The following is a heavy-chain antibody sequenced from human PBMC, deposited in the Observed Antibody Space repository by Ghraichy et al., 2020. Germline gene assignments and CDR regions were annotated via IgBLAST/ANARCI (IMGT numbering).Heavy chain of an antibody. CDR1: GFIFSSYW. J-gene: IGHJ4*02. CDR2: IRQDGSEK. Sequence: GGSLRLSCAASGFIFSSYWMSWVRQAPGKGLEWVANIRQDGSEKYYVDSVKGRFTLSRDNAKNSLYLQMNSLRAEDTAVYYCARRRGIAVSGSSTPKMRYYFDYWGQGTLVTVSS. V-gene: IGHV3-7*01. CDR3: ARRRGIAVSGSSTPKMRYYFDY. D-gene: IGHD6-19*01.